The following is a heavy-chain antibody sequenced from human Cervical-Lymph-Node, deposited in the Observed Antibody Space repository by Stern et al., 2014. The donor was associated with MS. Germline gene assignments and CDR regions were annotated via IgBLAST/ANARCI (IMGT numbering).Heavy chain of an antibody. CDR3: ARAKNTNYAFDY. V-gene: IGHV4-59*01. J-gene: IGHJ4*02. CDR1: GGSISSYY. Sequence: QLQLQESGPGLVKPSETLSLTCTVSGGSISSYYWSWIRQPPGKGLEWIGYIYYSGSTNYNPSLKSRVTISVDTSKNQFSLKLSSVTAADTAVYYCARAKNTNYAFDYWGQGTLVTVSS. D-gene: IGHD4/OR15-4a*01. CDR2: IYYSGST.